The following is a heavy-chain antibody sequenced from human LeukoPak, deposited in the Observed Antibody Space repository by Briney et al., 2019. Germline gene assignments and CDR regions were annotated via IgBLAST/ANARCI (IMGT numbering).Heavy chain of an antibody. CDR1: GGSISSYY. D-gene: IGHD2-15*01. V-gene: IGHV4-59*08. CDR2: IYYSGST. Sequence: SETLSLTCTVSGGSISSYYWSWIRQPPGKGLEWIGYIYYSGSTNYNPSLKSRVTISVDTSKNQFSLKLSSVTAADTAVYYCARLGGCSGGSCPYYYYYYMDVWGKGTTVTASS. J-gene: IGHJ6*03. CDR3: ARLGGCSGGSCPYYYYYYMDV.